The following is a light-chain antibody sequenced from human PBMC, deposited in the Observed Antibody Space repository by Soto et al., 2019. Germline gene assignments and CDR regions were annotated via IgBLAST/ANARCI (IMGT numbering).Light chain of an antibody. CDR3: QQYGSSPRT. J-gene: IGKJ1*01. V-gene: IGKV3-20*01. CDR1: QSVSSSY. CDR2: GAS. Sequence: IVLTQSPGTLSLSPGERATLSCRASQSVSSSYLAWYQQKPGQAHRLLIYGASSRATGIPDRFSGSGSGTDFTLTISRLEPEDFAVYYCQQYGSSPRTFGQGTTVEIK.